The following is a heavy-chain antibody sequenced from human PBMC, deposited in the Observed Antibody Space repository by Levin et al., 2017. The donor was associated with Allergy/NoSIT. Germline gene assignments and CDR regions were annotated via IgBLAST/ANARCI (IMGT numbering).Heavy chain of an antibody. D-gene: IGHD3-22*01. CDR1: GFTFSSYG. CDR3: AKLSGSSGYYL. J-gene: IGHJ4*02. Sequence: PGGSLRLSCAASGFTFSSYGMHWVRQAPGKGLEWVAVIWYDGSNKYYADSVKGRFTISRDNSKNALYLQMNSLRAEDTAVYYCAKLSGSSGYYLWGQGTLVTVSS. CDR2: IWYDGSNK. V-gene: IGHV3-33*06.